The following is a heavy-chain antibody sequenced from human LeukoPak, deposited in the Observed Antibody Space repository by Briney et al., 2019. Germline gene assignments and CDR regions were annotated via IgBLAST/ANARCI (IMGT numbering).Heavy chain of an antibody. J-gene: IGHJ2*01. CDR1: GFTFTSYG. CDR2: ITGSGGTT. V-gene: IGHV3-23*01. Sequence: GGSLRLSCAASGFTFTSYGMSWIRQAPGKGLEWVSAITGSGGTTHYADSVKGRFTISRDNSKNTLSLQMNSLRAGDAAVYYCAKGGGSYWYFDLWGRGTVVTVSS. CDR3: AKGGGSYWYFDL.